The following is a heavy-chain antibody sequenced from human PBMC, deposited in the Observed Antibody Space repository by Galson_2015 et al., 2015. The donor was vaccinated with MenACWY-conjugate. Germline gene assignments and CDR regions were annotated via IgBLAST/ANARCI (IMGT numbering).Heavy chain of an antibody. V-gene: IGHV3-30*18. CDR2: IAKDGSNK. J-gene: IGHJ4*02. CDR3: AKVRYHDSTGDFDY. D-gene: IGHD3-22*01. Sequence: SLRLSCAASGFTSSRYDMHWVRQAPGKGLEWVAVIAKDGSNKNYADSVKGRFTISRDKSKNTLYLQMNSLRAEDTAVYYCAKVRYHDSTGDFDYWGQGTLVTVSS. CDR1: GFTSSRYD.